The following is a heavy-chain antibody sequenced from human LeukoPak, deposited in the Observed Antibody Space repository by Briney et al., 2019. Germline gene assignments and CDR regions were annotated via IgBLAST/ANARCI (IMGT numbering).Heavy chain of an antibody. Sequence: PGGSLRLSCAASGFTFSNYYMSWIRQVPGKGLEWFSYISGTGTTIYYADSVKGRFTISRDNAKNSLYLQMNSLRAEDTAVYYCARPSSGYSLDYWGQGTLVTVSA. CDR2: ISGTGTTI. D-gene: IGHD3-22*01. CDR3: ARPSSGYSLDY. CDR1: GFTFSNYY. V-gene: IGHV3-11*01. J-gene: IGHJ4*02.